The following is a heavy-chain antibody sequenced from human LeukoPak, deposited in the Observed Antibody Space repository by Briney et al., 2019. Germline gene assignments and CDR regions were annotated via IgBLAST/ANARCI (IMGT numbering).Heavy chain of an antibody. CDR3: ARGRGRAVALDY. Sequence: NTSETLPLTCAVYGGSFSGYYWSWIRQPPGKGLEWIGEINHSGSTNYNPSLKSRVTISVDTSKNQFSLKLSSVTAADTAVYYCARGRGRAVALDYWGQGTLVTVSS. CDR2: INHSGST. V-gene: IGHV4-34*01. CDR1: GGSFSGYY. D-gene: IGHD6-19*01. J-gene: IGHJ4*02.